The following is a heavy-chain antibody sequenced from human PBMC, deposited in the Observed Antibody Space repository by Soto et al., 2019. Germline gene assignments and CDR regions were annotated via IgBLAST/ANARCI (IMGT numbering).Heavy chain of an antibody. CDR1: GFTFSNYG. CDR3: AKKSGVGATWYFDY. D-gene: IGHD1-26*01. CDR2: LPEIGTNT. V-gene: IGHV3-23*01. Sequence: EVQLLESGGGLVQPGGSLRLSCAASGFTFSNYGMSWVRQAPGKGLEWVSALPEIGTNTYYADSVKGRFTISGDNSKNTLFLQINNLSAGDTAVYYCAKKSGVGATWYFDYWGQGTLVTVSS. J-gene: IGHJ4*02.